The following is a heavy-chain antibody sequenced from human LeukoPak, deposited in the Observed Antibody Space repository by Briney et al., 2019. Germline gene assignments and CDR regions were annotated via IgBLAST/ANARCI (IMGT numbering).Heavy chain of an antibody. CDR3: ARQQYQLLFGGY. Sequence: SETLSLTCAVSGYSISSGYYWGWIRPPLGKGLEWIGSIYHSGSTYYNPSLKSRVTISVDTSKNQFSLKLSSVTAADTAVYYCARQQYQLLFGGYWGQGTLVTVSS. CDR2: IYHSGST. CDR1: GYSISSGYY. V-gene: IGHV4-38-2*01. J-gene: IGHJ4*02. D-gene: IGHD2-2*01.